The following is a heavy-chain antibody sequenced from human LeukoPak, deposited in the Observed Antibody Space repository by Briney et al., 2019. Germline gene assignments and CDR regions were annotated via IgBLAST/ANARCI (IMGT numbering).Heavy chain of an antibody. Sequence: PSETLSLTCTVSGGSISSYYWSWIRQPPGKGLEWIGYIYYSGSTNYNPSLKSRVTISVDTSKNQFSLKLSSVTAADTAVYYCARYDDSSGYYPNDAFDIWGQGTMVIVSS. CDR1: GGSISSYY. CDR3: ARYDDSSGYYPNDAFDI. D-gene: IGHD3-22*01. V-gene: IGHV4-59*01. CDR2: IYYSGST. J-gene: IGHJ3*02.